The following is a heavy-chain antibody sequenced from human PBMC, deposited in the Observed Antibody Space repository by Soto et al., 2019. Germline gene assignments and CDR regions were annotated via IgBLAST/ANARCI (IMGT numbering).Heavy chain of an antibody. CDR2: VYNSGST. J-gene: IGHJ4*02. CDR1: GGSISSNY. Sequence: SETLSLTCTVSGGSISSNYWTWIRQPPGKGLEWIGYVYNSGSTNYNPSLKSRVTISEDTSKSQFSLKVNSMTAADTAVYYCARYRREAVAGYALDNWGQGIWVTVSS. D-gene: IGHD6-13*01. V-gene: IGHV4-59*01. CDR3: ARYRREAVAGYALDN.